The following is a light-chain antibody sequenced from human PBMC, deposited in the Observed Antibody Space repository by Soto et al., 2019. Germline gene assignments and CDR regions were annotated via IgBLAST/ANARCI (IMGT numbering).Light chain of an antibody. Sequence: QSVLTQPPSASGSPGQSVTISCTGTSSDIGSHNYVSWYQQHPGRAPKLMLYEVSHRPSGVSNRFSGSKSANTASLTISGLQPEDEADYYCASYTGTSTDVLFGGGTKLTVL. CDR3: ASYTGTSTDVL. J-gene: IGLJ2*01. CDR1: SSDIGSHNY. CDR2: EVS. V-gene: IGLV2-14*01.